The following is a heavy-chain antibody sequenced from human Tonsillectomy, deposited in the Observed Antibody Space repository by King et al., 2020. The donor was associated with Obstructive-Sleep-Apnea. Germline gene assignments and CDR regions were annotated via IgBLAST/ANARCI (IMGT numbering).Heavy chain of an antibody. CDR1: GFTFSSFT. Sequence: VQLVESGGGLVQLGGSLRLSCAASGFTFSSFTMNWFLQAPGKGLEWVSNIRSNSEYYADTVKGRITIPRDNAENSLYLQMNKLRAEDTAVYFCVRDVAYAFDIWGQGTMVTVSS. V-gene: IGHV3-48*04. CDR2: IRSNSE. J-gene: IGHJ3*02. D-gene: IGHD2-15*01. CDR3: VRDVAYAFDI.